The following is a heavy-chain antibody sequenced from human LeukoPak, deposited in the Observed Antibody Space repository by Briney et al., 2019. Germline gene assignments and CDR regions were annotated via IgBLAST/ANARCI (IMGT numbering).Heavy chain of an antibody. CDR3: AREGGSYYFDY. J-gene: IGHJ4*02. D-gene: IGHD1-26*01. CDR1: GYTFTSYG. Sequence: ASVKVSCKASGYTFTSYGISWVRQAPGQGLEWMGWISGFNGNTKYALNLQGRVTMTTDTSTSTAYMELRSLSSDDTAVYYCAREGGSYYFDYWGQGTLVTVSS. CDR2: ISGFNGNT. V-gene: IGHV1-18*01.